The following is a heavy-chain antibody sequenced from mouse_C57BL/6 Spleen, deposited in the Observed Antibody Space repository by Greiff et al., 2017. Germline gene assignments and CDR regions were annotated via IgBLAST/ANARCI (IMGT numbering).Heavy chain of an antibody. CDR3: ASRARSSGHGAWFAY. Sequence: QVQLQQSGAELARPGASVKLSCKASGYTFTSYGISWVKQRTGQGLEWIGEIYPRSGNTYYNEKFKGKATLTADTSSSTAYMEIRSLTSEDSAVYVWASRARSSGHGAWFAYWGQGTLVTVSA. CDR2: IYPRSGNT. CDR1: GYTFTSYG. J-gene: IGHJ3*01. D-gene: IGHD3-2*02. V-gene: IGHV1-81*01.